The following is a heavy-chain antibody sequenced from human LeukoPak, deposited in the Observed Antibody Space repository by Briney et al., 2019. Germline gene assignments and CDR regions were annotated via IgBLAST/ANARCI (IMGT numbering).Heavy chain of an antibody. Sequence: GGSLRLSCAASGFTFSSYWMHWVRQAPGKGLVWVSRTDTDGGTSYADSVKGRFTISRDNAKNTLYLQMNSLRAEDTAVYYCVRDGPMIRGVPYMDVWGKGTTVTVSS. CDR1: GFTFSSYW. CDR3: VRDGPMIRGVPYMDV. J-gene: IGHJ6*03. D-gene: IGHD3-10*01. V-gene: IGHV3-74*01. CDR2: TDTDGGT.